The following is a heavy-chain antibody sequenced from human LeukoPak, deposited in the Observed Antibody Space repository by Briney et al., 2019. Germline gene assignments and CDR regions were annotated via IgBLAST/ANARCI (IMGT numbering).Heavy chain of an antibody. J-gene: IGHJ4*02. CDR3: AKGSIAEYDFWSGYYTHYFDY. V-gene: IGHV3-23*01. CDR2: ISGSGGST. CDR1: GFTFSSYA. D-gene: IGHD3-3*01. Sequence: GGSLRLSCAASGFTFSSYAMSWVRQAPGKGLEWVSAISGSGGSTYYADSVKGRFTISRDNSKNTLYLQMNSLRAEDTAVYYCAKGSIAEYDFWSGYYTHYFDYWGQGTLVTVSS.